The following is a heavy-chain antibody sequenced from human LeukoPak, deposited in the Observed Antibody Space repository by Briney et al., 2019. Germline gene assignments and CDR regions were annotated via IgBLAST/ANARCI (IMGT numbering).Heavy chain of an antibody. CDR1: GFTFTSSA. CDR2: IVVGSGNT. Sequence: TSAKVSCKASGFTFTSSAMQWVRQARGQRLEWIGWIVVGSGNTNYAQKFQERVTITRDMSTSTAYMELSSLRSEDTAVYYCAADPGGYDSSGYYLWNWFDPWGQGTLVTVSS. J-gene: IGHJ5*02. CDR3: AADPGGYDSSGYYLWNWFDP. V-gene: IGHV1-58*02. D-gene: IGHD3-22*01.